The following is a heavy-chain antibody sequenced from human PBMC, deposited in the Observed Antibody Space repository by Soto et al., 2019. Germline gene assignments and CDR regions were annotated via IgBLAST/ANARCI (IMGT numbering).Heavy chain of an antibody. D-gene: IGHD2-2*01. CDR3: PREGSGSSTSFDY. Sequence: VQLVESGGGLVQPGGSLRLSCAASGFNVSSTSMSWVRQAPGKGLEWVSVIYSGAGTHYAGSVKGRFTISRDTSKNTLYLQMNSLRVEETAVYYCPREGSGSSTSFDYWGQGTLLTVSS. CDR2: IYSGAGT. J-gene: IGHJ4*02. CDR1: GFNVSSTS. V-gene: IGHV3-66*01.